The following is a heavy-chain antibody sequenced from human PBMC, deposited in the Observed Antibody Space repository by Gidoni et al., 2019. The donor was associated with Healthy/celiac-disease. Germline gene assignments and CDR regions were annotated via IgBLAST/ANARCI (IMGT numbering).Heavy chain of an antibody. CDR2: IYSGGST. Sequence: EVQLVESGGGLIQPGGSLRLSCAASGFTVSSNYMSWVRQAPGKGLEWVSVIYSGGSTYYADSVKGRFTISRDNSKNTLYLQMNSLRAEDTAVYYCARALIATGDAFDIWGQGTMVTVSS. J-gene: IGHJ3*02. V-gene: IGHV3-53*01. CDR1: GFTVSSNY. D-gene: IGHD2-21*01. CDR3: ARALIATGDAFDI.